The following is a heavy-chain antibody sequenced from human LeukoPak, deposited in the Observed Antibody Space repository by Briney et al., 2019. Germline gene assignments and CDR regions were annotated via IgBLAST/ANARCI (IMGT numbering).Heavy chain of an antibody. V-gene: IGHV4-30-4*01. CDR2: IYYSGST. CDR3: ARDTDDYGGTLGAFDI. J-gene: IGHJ3*02. D-gene: IGHD4-23*01. Sequence: SETLSLTCTVSGGSISSGDYYWSWIRQPPGKGLEWIGYIYYSGSTYYNPSLKSRVTISVDTSKNQFSLKLSFVTAADTAVYYCARDTDDYGGTLGAFDIWGQGTMVTVSS. CDR1: GGSISSGDYY.